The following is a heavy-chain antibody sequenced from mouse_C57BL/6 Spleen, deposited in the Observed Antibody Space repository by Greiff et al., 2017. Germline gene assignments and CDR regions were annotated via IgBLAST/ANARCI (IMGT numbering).Heavy chain of an antibody. CDR2: IYPGDGDT. V-gene: IGHV1-82*01. Sequence: QVQLQQSGPELVKPGASVKISCKASGYAFSSSWMNWVKQRPGKGLEWIGRIYPGDGDTNYNGKFKGKATLTADKSSSTAYMQLSSLTSEDSAVYVCARSYDFYYAMDYWGQGTSVTVSS. CDR3: ARSYDFYYAMDY. J-gene: IGHJ4*01. D-gene: IGHD2-3*01. CDR1: GYAFSSSW.